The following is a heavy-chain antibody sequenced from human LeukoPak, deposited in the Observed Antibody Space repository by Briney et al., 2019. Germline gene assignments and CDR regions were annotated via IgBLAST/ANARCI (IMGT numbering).Heavy chain of an antibody. CDR3: ARDGSGGPSDY. CDR2: ISAYNGNT. CDR1: GYTFTSYG. D-gene: IGHD6-19*01. Sequence: ASVKVSCKASGYTFTSYGISWVRQAPGQGLEWMGWISAYNGNTNYAQKLQGRVTMTTDKSTSTAYMELRSVRSDDTAVYHCARDGSGGPSDYWGQGTLVTVSS. J-gene: IGHJ4*02. V-gene: IGHV1-18*01.